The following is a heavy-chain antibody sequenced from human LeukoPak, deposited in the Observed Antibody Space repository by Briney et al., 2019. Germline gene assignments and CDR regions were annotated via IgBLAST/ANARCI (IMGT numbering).Heavy chain of an antibody. CDR1: GYTFTSYG. CDR3: AREYYGSGSYVVLSYYYYYGMDV. V-gene: IGHV1-18*01. J-gene: IGHJ6*02. D-gene: IGHD3-10*01. Sequence: ASVKVSCKASGYTFTSYGISWARQAPGQGLEWMGWISAYNGNTDYAQKLQGRVTMTTGTSTSTAYMELRSLRSDDTAVYYCAREYYGSGSYVVLSYYYYYGMDVWGQGTTVTVSS. CDR2: ISAYNGNT.